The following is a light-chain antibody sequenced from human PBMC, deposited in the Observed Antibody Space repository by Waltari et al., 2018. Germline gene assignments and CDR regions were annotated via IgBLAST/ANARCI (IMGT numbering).Light chain of an antibody. Sequence: QSAMTQPPSASGSPGQSVTIPCTGTSSDIGSFNYVSWFQQHPGKAPKLIIYEVTRRPSGVPNRFSGSKSGNTASLSVSGLQAEDEADYYCGSYTVRDSFVFGGGTKLTVL. V-gene: IGLV2-8*01. CDR3: GSYTVRDSFV. J-gene: IGLJ3*02. CDR2: EVT. CDR1: SSDIGSFNY.